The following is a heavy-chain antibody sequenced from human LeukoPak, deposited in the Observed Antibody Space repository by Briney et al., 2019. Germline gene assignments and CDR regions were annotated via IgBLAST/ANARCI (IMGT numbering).Heavy chain of an antibody. CDR2: IYYSGST. J-gene: IGHJ4*02. V-gene: IGHV4-59*08. CDR1: GGSISSYY. CDR3: ARHAHYYDSSGYFVYYFDY. Sequence: SETLSLTCTASGGSISSYYWSWIRQPPGKGLEWIGDIYYSGSTNYNPSLKSRVTISVDMSKNQFSLKLSSVTAADTAVYYCARHAHYYDSSGYFVYYFDYWGQGTLVTVSS. D-gene: IGHD3-22*01.